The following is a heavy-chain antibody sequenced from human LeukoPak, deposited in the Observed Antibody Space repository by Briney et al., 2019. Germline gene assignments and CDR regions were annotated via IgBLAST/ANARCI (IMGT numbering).Heavy chain of an antibody. J-gene: IGHJ4*02. D-gene: IGHD4-11*01. V-gene: IGHV3-30*18. CDR1: GFTFSSYG. CDR3: AKADYPFDY. Sequence: GGSLRLSCAASGFTFSSYGMHWVRQAPGKGLEWVAVISYDGSNKYYADSVKGRFTISRDNSKNTLYLQMNSLIAEDTAVYYCAKADYPFDYWGQGTLVTVSS. CDR2: ISYDGSNK.